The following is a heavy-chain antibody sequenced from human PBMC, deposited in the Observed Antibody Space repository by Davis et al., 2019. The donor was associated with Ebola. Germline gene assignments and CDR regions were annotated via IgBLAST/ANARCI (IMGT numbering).Heavy chain of an antibody. D-gene: IGHD3-10*01. J-gene: IGHJ4*02. Sequence: GGSLRLSCAASGFTFSTYSMNWVRQAPGKGLEWISYISDSSATIYYADSVKGRFTISRDNAKNTVHLQMSSLTADDTAIYYCATAALWLGDSPDHWGQGILVTVSS. CDR2: ISDSSATI. V-gene: IGHV3-48*04. CDR1: GFTFSTYS. CDR3: ATAALWLGDSPDH.